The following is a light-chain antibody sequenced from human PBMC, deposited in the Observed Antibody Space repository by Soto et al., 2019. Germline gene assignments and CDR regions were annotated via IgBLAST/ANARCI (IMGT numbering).Light chain of an antibody. Sequence: VALTQSPCTLSLSPLSRATRSCRSSQSIANNYLTWYQQKPGQAPRVLIYDASTRATGIPDKFSGSGSGPDFTLTISSLLSEDFAVYYCHQYYKWPLTFGGGTKVDI. V-gene: IGKV3D-20*02. CDR2: DAS. J-gene: IGKJ4*01. CDR3: HQYYKWPLT. CDR1: QSIANNY.